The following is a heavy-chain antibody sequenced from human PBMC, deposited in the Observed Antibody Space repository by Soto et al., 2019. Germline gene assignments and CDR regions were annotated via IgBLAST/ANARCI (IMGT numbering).Heavy chain of an antibody. Sequence: ASVKVSCKASGYTFTGYYMHWVRQAPGQGLEWMGWINPNSGGTNYAQKFQGRVTMTRDTSISTAYMELSRLRSDDTAVYYWARRPYYYDSEHPVDWGQGTLVTVSS. V-gene: IGHV1-2*02. CDR2: INPNSGGT. CDR3: ARRPYYYDSEHPVD. CDR1: GYTFTGYY. J-gene: IGHJ4*02. D-gene: IGHD3-22*01.